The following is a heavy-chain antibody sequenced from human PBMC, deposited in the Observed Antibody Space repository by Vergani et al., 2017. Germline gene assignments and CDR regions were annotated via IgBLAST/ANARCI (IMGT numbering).Heavy chain of an antibody. D-gene: IGHD2-2*01. CDR1: GFTFTSSA. CDR3: AALPCESCDAAKSYYYYMDV. Sequence: QMQLVQSGPEVKKPGTSVKVSCKASGFTFTSSAVQWVRQARGQRLEWIGGIVVGSGNTNYAQKFQERVTITRDMSTSTAYMELSSLRSEDTAVYYCAALPCESCDAAKSYYYYMDVWGKGTTVTVSS. J-gene: IGHJ6*03. CDR2: IVVGSGNT. V-gene: IGHV1-58*01.